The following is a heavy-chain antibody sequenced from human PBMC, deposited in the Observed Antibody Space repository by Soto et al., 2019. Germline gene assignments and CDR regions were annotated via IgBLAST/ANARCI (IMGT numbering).Heavy chain of an antibody. D-gene: IGHD2-2*01. CDR2: INHSGST. V-gene: IGHV4-34*01. Sequence: SETLSLTCAVYGGSFSGYYWSWIRQPPGKGLEWIGEINHSGSTNYNPSLKSRVTISVDTSKNQFSLKLSSVTAADTAVYYCARARWYQLLRTGYYYGMDVWGQGTTVTVSS. J-gene: IGHJ6*02. CDR1: GGSFSGYY. CDR3: ARARWYQLLRTGYYYGMDV.